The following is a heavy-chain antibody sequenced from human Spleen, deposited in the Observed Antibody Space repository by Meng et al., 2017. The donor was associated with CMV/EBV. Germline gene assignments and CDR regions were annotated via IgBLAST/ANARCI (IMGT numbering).Heavy chain of an antibody. CDR1: GFTFSDHY. CDR2: TRDRANIYTT. J-gene: IGHJ4*02. D-gene: IGHD1-26*01. V-gene: IGHV3-72*01. Sequence: ASGFTFSDHYMDWVRQAPGKGLEWVGRTRDRANIYTTEYAASVKGRFTISRDGSKNSLFLQMNSLKTEDTAVYYCARKMVGATGFDYWGQGTLVTVSS. CDR3: ARKMVGATGFDY.